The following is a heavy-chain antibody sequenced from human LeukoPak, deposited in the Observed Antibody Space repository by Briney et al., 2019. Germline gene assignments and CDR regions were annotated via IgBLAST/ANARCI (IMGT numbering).Heavy chain of an antibody. V-gene: IGHV4-61*02. CDR3: ARSERTVIILGY. Sequence: TLSLTCTVSGGSISSGSYYWSWIRQPAGKGLEWIGRIYTSGSTNYNPSLKSRVTISVDTSKNQFSLKLSSVTAADTAVYYCARSERTVIILGYWGQGTLVTVSS. CDR1: GGSISSGSYY. D-gene: IGHD3-16*02. J-gene: IGHJ4*02. CDR2: IYTSGST.